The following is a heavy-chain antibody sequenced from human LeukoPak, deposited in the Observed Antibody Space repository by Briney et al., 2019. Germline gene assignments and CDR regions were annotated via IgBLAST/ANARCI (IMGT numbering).Heavy chain of an antibody. J-gene: IGHJ6*02. CDR3: ARDYYDSSGHEAGMDV. CDR1: GFTFSSYA. CDR2: ISYDGSNK. Sequence: PGGSLRLSCAASGFTFSSYAMHWVRQAPGKGLEWVAVISYDGSNKYYADSVKGRFTISRDNAKNSLYLQMNSLRAEDTAVYYCARDYYDSSGHEAGMDVWGQGTTVTVSS. V-gene: IGHV3-30-3*01. D-gene: IGHD3-22*01.